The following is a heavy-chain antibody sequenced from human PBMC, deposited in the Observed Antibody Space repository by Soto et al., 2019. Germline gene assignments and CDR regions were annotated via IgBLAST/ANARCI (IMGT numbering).Heavy chain of an antibody. V-gene: IGHV4-59*01. CDR3: ARERGFFQSDDYY. J-gene: IGHJ6*01. CDR1: YC. CDR2: IYYSGST. Sequence: YCRSLFRLLLGKGMEWIGYIYYSGSTNYNPSLKSRITISIETSKNQLSLKLNSVTAADTAVYFCARERGFFQSDDYY. D-gene: IGHD3-3*01.